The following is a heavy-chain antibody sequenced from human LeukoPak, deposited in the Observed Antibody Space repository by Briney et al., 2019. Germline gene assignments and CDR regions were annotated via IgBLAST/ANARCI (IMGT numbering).Heavy chain of an antibody. J-gene: IGHJ4*02. D-gene: IGHD3-22*01. V-gene: IGHV3-30*03. CDR2: ISYDGSNK. CDR1: GFTFSSHS. Sequence: QPGRSLRLSCAASGFTFSSHSMHWVRQAPGKGLEWVAVISYDGSNKYYADSVKGRFTISRDNSKNTLYLQMNSLRAEDTAVYYCARGRSVWKPPAAVLGRIYYDSSGGRLDYWGQGTLVTVSS. CDR3: ARGRSVWKPPAAVLGRIYYDSSGGRLDY.